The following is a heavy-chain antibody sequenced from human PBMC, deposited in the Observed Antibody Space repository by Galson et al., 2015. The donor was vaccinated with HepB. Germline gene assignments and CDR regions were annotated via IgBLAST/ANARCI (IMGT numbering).Heavy chain of an antibody. CDR2: ISGGGGTT. Sequence: SLRLSCAASGYTFSNYATNWVRQAPGKGLEWVSVISGGGGTTYYADSVKGRFTISRDNSKNTLYLQMNSLRAEDTAVYYCAKGSRYCSGSYCWDVDGMLTDDWGQGTLVTVSS. V-gene: IGHV3-23*01. CDR1: GYTFSNYA. CDR3: AKGSRYCSGSYCWDVDGMLTDD. D-gene: IGHD2-15*01. J-gene: IGHJ4*02.